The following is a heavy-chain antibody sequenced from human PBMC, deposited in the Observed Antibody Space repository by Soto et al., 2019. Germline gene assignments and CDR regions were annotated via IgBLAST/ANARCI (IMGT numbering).Heavy chain of an antibody. CDR1: GGSFSGYY. CDR3: ARGRPSITIFGVVRYYMDV. Sequence: PSETLSLTCAVYGGSFSGYYWSWIRQPPGKGLEWIGEINHSGSTNYNPSLKSRVTISVDTSKNQFSLKLSSVTAADTAVYYCARGRPSITIFGVVRYYMDVWGKGTTVTVS. V-gene: IGHV4-34*01. CDR2: INHSGST. J-gene: IGHJ6*03. D-gene: IGHD3-3*01.